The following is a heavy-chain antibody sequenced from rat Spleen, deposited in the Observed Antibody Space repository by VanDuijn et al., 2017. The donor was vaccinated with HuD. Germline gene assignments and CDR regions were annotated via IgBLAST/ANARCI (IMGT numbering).Heavy chain of an antibody. Sequence: QVQLKESGPGLVQPSQTLSLTCTVSGFSLSSYGVIWVRQPPGKGLEWMGVIWDDGSTNYNSALKSRLSISRDTSKSQVFLKMNSLQTEDTAIYFCTRETIVSPYWGQGVMVTVSS. CDR3: TRETIVSPY. CDR1: GFSLSSYG. D-gene: IGHD1-11*01. V-gene: IGHV2-13*01. J-gene: IGHJ2*01. CDR2: IWDDGST.